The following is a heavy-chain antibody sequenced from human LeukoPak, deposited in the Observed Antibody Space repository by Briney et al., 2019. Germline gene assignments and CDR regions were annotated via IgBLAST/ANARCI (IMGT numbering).Heavy chain of an antibody. CDR3: ARSGSGYFDY. V-gene: IGHV3-7*01. Sequence: GGSLRLSCAASGITLSVYWMSWVRQAPGKGREWVANIKQDGSEKYYRDSVQGRFTISRDNAKNSLYLQMNSLRAEDTAVYYCARSGSGYFDYWGQGSLVTVSS. CDR2: IKQDGSEK. J-gene: IGHJ4*02. CDR1: GITLSVYW.